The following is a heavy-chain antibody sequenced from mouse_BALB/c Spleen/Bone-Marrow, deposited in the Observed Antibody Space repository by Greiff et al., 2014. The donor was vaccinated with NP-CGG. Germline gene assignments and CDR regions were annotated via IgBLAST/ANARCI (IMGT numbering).Heavy chain of an antibody. D-gene: IGHD4-1*01. J-gene: IGHJ3*01. CDR1: GYTFTDYE. Sequence: QVQLKESGAGLVRPGASVTLSFKASGYTFTDYEMHWVKQTPVHGLEWIGAIDPETGGTAYNQKFKGKATLTADKSSSTAYMELRSLTSEDSAVYYCTRSETGPFAYWGQGTLVTVSA. CDR2: IDPETGGT. CDR3: TRSETGPFAY. V-gene: IGHV1-15*01.